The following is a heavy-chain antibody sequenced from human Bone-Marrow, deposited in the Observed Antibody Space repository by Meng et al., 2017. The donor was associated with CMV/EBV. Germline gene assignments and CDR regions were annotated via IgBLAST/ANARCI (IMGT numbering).Heavy chain of an antibody. Sequence: ASVKVSCKTSGYTFTSYGISWVRQAPGQGLEWMGWISAYNGNTNYAQKLQGRVTMTTDTSTSTAYMELRSLRSDDTAVYYCARDADIVVVPAAMPVYGMDVWGQGTTATFSS. CDR3: ARDADIVVVPAAMPVYGMDV. D-gene: IGHD2-2*01. CDR2: ISAYNGNT. J-gene: IGHJ6*02. V-gene: IGHV1-18*01. CDR1: GYTFTSYG.